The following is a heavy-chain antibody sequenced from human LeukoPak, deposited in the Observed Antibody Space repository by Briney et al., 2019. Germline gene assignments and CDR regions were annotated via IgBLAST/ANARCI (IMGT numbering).Heavy chain of an antibody. CDR2: IYYSGST. CDR3: AGRRYYDSTGYLD. J-gene: IGHJ1*01. CDR1: GGSISSSSYY. V-gene: IGHV4-39*01. D-gene: IGHD3-22*01. Sequence: SETLSLTCTVSGGSISSSSYYWGWIRQPPGKGLEWIASIYYSGSTYYNPSLKSRVTISVNTSTNQFSLKLSSVTAADTAVYYCAGRRYYDSTGYLDWGQGTLVTVSS.